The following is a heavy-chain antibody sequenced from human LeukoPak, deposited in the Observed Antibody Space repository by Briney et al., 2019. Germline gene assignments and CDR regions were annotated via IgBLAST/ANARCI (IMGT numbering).Heavy chain of an antibody. D-gene: IGHD3-22*01. Sequence: GGSLRLSWAASGFTFSSYGMHWVRQAPGKGLEWVAFIRYDGSNKYYADSVKGRFTISRDNSKNTLYLQMNSLRAEDTAVYYCAKSNYDSSGYPYYYYYYMDVWGKGTTVTISS. V-gene: IGHV3-30*02. CDR1: GFTFSSYG. CDR2: IRYDGSNK. CDR3: AKSNYDSSGYPYYYYYYMDV. J-gene: IGHJ6*03.